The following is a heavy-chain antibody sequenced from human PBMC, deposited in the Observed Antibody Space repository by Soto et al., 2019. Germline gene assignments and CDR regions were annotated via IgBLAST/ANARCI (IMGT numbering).Heavy chain of an antibody. J-gene: IGHJ6*02. Sequence: EVQLVESGGGLVKPGGSLRLSCAASGFTFSSYSMTWVRQAPGKGLEWVSSISSSSSYIYYADSVKGRFTISRDNAKNSLYLQMNSLRAEATAVSYCARKPYYGIDVWGQGTTVTVSS. CDR1: GFTFSSYS. V-gene: IGHV3-21*01. CDR3: ARKPYYGIDV. CDR2: ISSSSSYI.